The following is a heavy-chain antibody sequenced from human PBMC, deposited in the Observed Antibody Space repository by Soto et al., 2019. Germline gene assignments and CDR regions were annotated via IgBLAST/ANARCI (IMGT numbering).Heavy chain of an antibody. D-gene: IGHD2-8*01. Sequence: PETLSLTVAVSGGSISSYYWSWILLPPVNGLEWIGYIYYSGSTNYSLSLKSRVTISVDTSKNQFSLKLSSVTAADTAVYYRPRHRNIGINGGDYYSAMDVWGQGTTLTVSS. CDR3: PRHRNIGINGGDYYSAMDV. CDR2: IYYSGST. V-gene: IGHV4-59*01. J-gene: IGHJ6*02. CDR1: GGSISSYY.